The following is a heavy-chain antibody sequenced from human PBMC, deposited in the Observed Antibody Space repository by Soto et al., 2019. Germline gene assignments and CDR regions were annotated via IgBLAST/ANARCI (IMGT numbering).Heavy chain of an antibody. D-gene: IGHD6-19*01. Sequence: QPGGSLRLSCAASGFTFSSYAMSWVRQAPGKGLEWVSAISGSGGSTYYADSVKGRFTISRDNSKNTLYLQMNSLRAEDTAVYYCAKDGGIAVLAVYYGMDVWGQGTTVTVSS. J-gene: IGHJ6*02. V-gene: IGHV3-23*01. CDR1: GFTFSSYA. CDR2: ISGSGGST. CDR3: AKDGGIAVLAVYYGMDV.